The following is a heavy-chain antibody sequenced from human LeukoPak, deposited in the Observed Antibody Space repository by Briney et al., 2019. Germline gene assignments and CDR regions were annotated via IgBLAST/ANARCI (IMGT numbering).Heavy chain of an antibody. CDR3: ARDRHYYGSGSENWFAP. D-gene: IGHD3-10*01. J-gene: IGHJ5*02. CDR2: ISYDGSNK. CDR1: GFTFSSYA. V-gene: IGHV3-30*04. Sequence: GGSLRLSCAASGFTFSSYAMHWVRQAPGKGLEWVAVISYDGSNKYYADSVKGRFTISRDNSKNTLYLQMNSLRAEDTAVYYCARDRHYYGSGSENWFAPGGKETLVTVPS.